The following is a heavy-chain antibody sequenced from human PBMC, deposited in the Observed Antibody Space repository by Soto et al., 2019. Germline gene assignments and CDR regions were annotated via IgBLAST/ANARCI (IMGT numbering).Heavy chain of an antibody. V-gene: IGHV5-51*01. Sequence: GESLKISCKGSGYSFTTSWIGWVRQMPGKGLEWMGIIYPVDSDTRYIPSFQGQVTISADKSITTAYLQWSSLQASDTAVYYCARPASGSSPDYWGQGTLVTVSS. D-gene: IGHD6-13*01. CDR3: ARPASGSSPDY. J-gene: IGHJ4*02. CDR2: IYPVDSDT. CDR1: GYSFTTSW.